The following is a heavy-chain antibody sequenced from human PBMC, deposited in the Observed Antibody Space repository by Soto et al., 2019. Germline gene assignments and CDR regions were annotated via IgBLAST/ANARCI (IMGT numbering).Heavy chain of an antibody. CDR1: GYTFATYA. J-gene: IGHJ6*02. D-gene: IGHD3-16*01. Sequence: QVQLVQSGAEVKKPGASVKVSCKASGYTFATYAIHWVRQAPGQRLEWMGWINTGNGNTEYSQNFQGRVTITMDTSSSTAYIALSSLRSSVTAMYYCTKVNTLCLSPDYYSHDMDVWGQGPTVTVAS. CDR3: TKVNTLCLSPDYYSHDMDV. V-gene: IGHV1-3*04. CDR2: INTGNGNT.